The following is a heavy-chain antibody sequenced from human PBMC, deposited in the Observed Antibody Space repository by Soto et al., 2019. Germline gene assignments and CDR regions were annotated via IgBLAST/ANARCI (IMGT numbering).Heavy chain of an antibody. J-gene: IGHJ6*02. CDR2: ISGSGGST. D-gene: IGHD4-17*01. Sequence: PGGSLRLSCAASGFTFSSYAMSWVRQAPGKGLEWVSAISGSGGSTYYADSVKGRFTISRDNSKNTLYLQMNSLRAEDTAVYYCAKGGATVSYRLYYYYGMDVWGQGTTVTVSS. V-gene: IGHV3-23*01. CDR3: AKGGATVSYRLYYYYGMDV. CDR1: GFTFSSYA.